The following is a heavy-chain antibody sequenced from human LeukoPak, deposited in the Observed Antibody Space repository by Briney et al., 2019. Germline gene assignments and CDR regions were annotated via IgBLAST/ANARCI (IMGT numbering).Heavy chain of an antibody. D-gene: IGHD3-10*01. J-gene: IGHJ5*02. Sequence: SETLSLTCTVSGYSISSGYYWSWIRQPPGKGLECIGYIYYCGSTNYNPSLKSRATISLDTSKNQFSLKLSSVTAADTAVYYCAFGVGEEIQFGLAWGQGTLVTVSS. V-gene: IGHV4-38-2*02. CDR1: GYSISSGYY. CDR2: IYYCGST. CDR3: AFGVGEEIQFGLA.